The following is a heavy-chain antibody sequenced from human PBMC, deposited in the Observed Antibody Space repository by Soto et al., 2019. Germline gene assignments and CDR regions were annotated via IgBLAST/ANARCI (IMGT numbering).Heavy chain of an antibody. V-gene: IGHV3-23*01. D-gene: IGHD3-10*01. CDR1: GFTFSDYA. Sequence: ASVRLSCLASGFTFSDYAMTWVRHVPGRGLEWVASLDGAGGSTYYADSVRGRFTISRDNSQNTLFLQMKRLTVDDTAIYYCAAPRDEYGSGVSWFTYGMDIWGQGTTVTVSS. J-gene: IGHJ6*02. CDR3: AAPRDEYGSGVSWFTYGMDI. CDR2: LDGAGGST.